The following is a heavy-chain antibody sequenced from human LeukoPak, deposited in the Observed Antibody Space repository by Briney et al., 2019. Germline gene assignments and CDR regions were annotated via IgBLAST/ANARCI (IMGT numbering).Heavy chain of an antibody. CDR1: GYTFTSYY. CDR3: AREGSFTYYFDY. J-gene: IGHJ4*02. V-gene: IGHV1-46*01. Sequence: ASVKVSCKASGYTFTSYYMHWVRQAPGQGLEWMGIINPSGGSTSYAQKFQGRVTMTRDTSTSTVYMELSSLRSEDTVVYYCAREGSFTYYFDYWGQGTLVTVSS. CDR2: INPSGGST.